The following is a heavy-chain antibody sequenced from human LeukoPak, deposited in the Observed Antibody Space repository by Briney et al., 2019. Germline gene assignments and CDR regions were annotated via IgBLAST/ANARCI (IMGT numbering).Heavy chain of an antibody. CDR3: ARVRAYLDH. D-gene: IGHD3-10*01. CDR2: ISTSGSTR. CDR1: GFTFSSYE. Sequence: GGSLRLSCAASGFTFSSYEMNWVRQAQGKGLEWVSYISTSGSTRNYADSVQGRFTISRDNAENSLYLQMNSLRAEDTAVYYCARVRAYLDHWGQGTLVTVSS. V-gene: IGHV3-48*03. J-gene: IGHJ4*02.